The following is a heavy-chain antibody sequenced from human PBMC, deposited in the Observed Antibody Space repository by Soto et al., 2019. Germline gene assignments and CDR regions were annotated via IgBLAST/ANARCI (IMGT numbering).Heavy chain of an antibody. Sequence: PGGSLRLSCAASGFTFSSYAMSWVRQAPGKGLEWVSAISGSGGSTYYADSVKGRFTISRDNSKNTLYLQMNSLRAEDTAVYYCAKMLYYDFWSGYPYFDYWAREPWSPSPQ. CDR3: AKMLYYDFWSGYPYFDY. D-gene: IGHD3-3*01. J-gene: IGHJ4*02. CDR1: GFTFSSYA. V-gene: IGHV3-23*01. CDR2: ISGSGGST.